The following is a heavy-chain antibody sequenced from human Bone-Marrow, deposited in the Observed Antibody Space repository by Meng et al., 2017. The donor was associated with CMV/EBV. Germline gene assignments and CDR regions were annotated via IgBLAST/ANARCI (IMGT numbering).Heavy chain of an antibody. V-gene: IGHV4-39*07. CDR1: GGSISSSTYF. CDR3: ARLVVVPAAINYFDY. Sequence: SQTLALTCTVSGGSISSSTYFWVWVRQPPGKGLEWIGSINYGGTTYYRSSLKSRATISVDTSKNQFSLKLSSVTAADTAVYYCARLVVVPAAINYFDYWGQGTLVTVSS. CDR2: INYGGTT. J-gene: IGHJ4*02. D-gene: IGHD2-2*02.